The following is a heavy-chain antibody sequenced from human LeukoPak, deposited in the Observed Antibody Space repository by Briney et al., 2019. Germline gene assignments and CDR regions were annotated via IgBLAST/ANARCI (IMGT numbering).Heavy chain of an antibody. D-gene: IGHD3-3*01. V-gene: IGHV1-18*01. CDR3: ARDQFEHYDFWRRKRSYYYYYMDV. CDR2: ISAYNGNT. J-gene: IGHJ6*03. Sequence: ASVKVSCKASGYTFTSYGISWVRQAPGQGLEWMGWISAYNGNTNYAQKLQGRVTMTTDTSTSTAYMELRSLRSDDTAVYYCARDQFEHYDFWRRKRSYYYYYMDVWGKGTTVTVSS. CDR1: GYTFTSYG.